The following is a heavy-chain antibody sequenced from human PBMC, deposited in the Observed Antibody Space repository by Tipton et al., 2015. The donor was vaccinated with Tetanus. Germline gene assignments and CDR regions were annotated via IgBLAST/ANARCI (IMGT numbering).Heavy chain of an antibody. Sequence: QSGAEAKKPGSSVKVSCKASGGAFTNYALSWVRQAPGQGLEWVGGITPIFGTTNYAPKFQGRVTITADESTNTDYMELSSLRSEGTAVYYCARAPNRRSRAYDYGGQGTQITVSS. CDR1: GGAFTNYA. J-gene: IGHJ4*02. CDR3: ARAPNRRSRAYDY. V-gene: IGHV1-69*01. CDR2: ITPIFGTT. D-gene: IGHD1-14*01.